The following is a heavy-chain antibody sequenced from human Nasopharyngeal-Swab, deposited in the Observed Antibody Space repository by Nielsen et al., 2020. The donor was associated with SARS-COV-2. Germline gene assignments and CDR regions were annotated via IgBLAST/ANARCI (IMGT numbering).Heavy chain of an antibody. J-gene: IGHJ4*02. CDR1: GASVSSSIYY. Sequence: SETLSLTCTASGASVSSSIYYWAWIRQPPGKGLQWIASVYYSGRTYYNPSLKSRVTTSVQTSRNQFSLKLSSVTAADTAVYYCARGAPMISEAGDYWGQGTLVTVSS. D-gene: IGHD3-16*01. CDR2: VYYSGRT. V-gene: IGHV4-39*01. CDR3: ARGAPMISEAGDY.